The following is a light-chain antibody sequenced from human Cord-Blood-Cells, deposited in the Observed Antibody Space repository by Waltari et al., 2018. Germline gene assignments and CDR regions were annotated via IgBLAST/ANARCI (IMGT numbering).Light chain of an antibody. Sequence: QSVLTQPPSASGTPGQRVTIPCSGSSSTIGSNYVYWYQQHPGTAPKLLIYRNNQRPSGVPDRFSGSKSGTSASLAIIGLRSEDEADYYCAAWDDSLSGRVFGGGTKLTVL. CDR3: AAWDDSLSGRV. CDR2: RNN. J-gene: IGLJ3*02. CDR1: SSTIGSNY. V-gene: IGLV1-47*01.